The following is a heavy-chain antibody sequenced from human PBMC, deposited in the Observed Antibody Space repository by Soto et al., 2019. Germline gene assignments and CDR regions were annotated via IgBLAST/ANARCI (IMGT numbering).Heavy chain of an antibody. J-gene: IGHJ2*01. V-gene: IGHV3-30*18. D-gene: IGHD1-26*01. Sequence: QVHLVGSGGGVVQPGRSLRLSCAASGFSFSSYGMHWVRQTPDKGLEWVAAISSGASEKYYSDSVRGRFTISIDNSKNTLYLEMNSLSDEQTAMYYCAKDPERGKWYYEVWGRCTQVTVS. CDR3: AKDPERGKWYYEV. CDR2: ISSGASEK. CDR1: GFSFSSYG.